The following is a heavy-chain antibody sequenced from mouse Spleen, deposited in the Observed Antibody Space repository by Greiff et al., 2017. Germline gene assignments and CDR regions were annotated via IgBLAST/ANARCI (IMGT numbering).Heavy chain of an antibody. V-gene: IGHV5-17*01. Sequence: EVHLVESGGGLVKPGGSLKLSCAASGFTFSDYGMHWVRQAPEKGLEWVAYISSGSSTIYYADTVKGRFTISRDNAKNTLFLQMTSLRSEETAMYYCARWSLPYAMDYWGQRTSVTVSS. D-gene: IGHD6-2*01. J-gene: IGHJ4*01. CDR1: GFTFSDYG. CDR3: ARWSLPYAMDY. CDR2: ISSGSSTI.